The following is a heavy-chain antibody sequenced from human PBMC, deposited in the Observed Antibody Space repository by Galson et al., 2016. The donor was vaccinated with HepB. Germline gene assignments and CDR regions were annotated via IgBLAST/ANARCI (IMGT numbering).Heavy chain of an antibody. D-gene: IGHD5-18*01. V-gene: IGHV3-30*18. Sequence: SLRLSCAASGFTFSTCGMHWVRQAPGKGLDWVAVISYDGSNKYYADSVKGRFTISRDNSKNTLYLQMNSLRAEDTAVYYCAKDHGYSYGYLAYWGQGTPVTVSS. J-gene: IGHJ4*02. CDR3: AKDHGYSYGYLAY. CDR1: GFTFSTCG. CDR2: ISYDGSNK.